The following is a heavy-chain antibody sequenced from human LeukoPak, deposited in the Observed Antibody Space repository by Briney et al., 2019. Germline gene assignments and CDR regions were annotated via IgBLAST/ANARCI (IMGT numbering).Heavy chain of an antibody. V-gene: IGHV3-21*01. D-gene: IGHD2-15*01. CDR1: GFTFSSYS. Sequence: GGSLRLSCAASGFTFSSYSMNWVRQAPGKGLEWVSSISSSSSYIYYADSVKGRFTISRDNAKNSLFLQMNSLRAEDTAVYYCARHRSGGSQDDAFDIWGQGTMVTVSS. J-gene: IGHJ3*02. CDR2: ISSSSSYI. CDR3: ARHRSGGSQDDAFDI.